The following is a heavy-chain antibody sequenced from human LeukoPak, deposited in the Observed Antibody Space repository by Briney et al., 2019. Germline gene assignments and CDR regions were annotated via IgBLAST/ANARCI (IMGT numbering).Heavy chain of an antibody. J-gene: IGHJ4*02. D-gene: IGHD3-22*01. V-gene: IGHV4-39*01. CDR2: IYYSGST. CDR1: GGSISSSSYY. CDR3: ARQAPSEDSSGYYYFDY. Sequence: SETLSLTCTVSGGSISSSSYYWGWIRQPPGKGLEWIGGIYYSGSTYYNPSLKSRVTISVDTSKNQFSLKLSSVTAADTAVYYCARQAPSEDSSGYYYFDYWGQGTLVTVSS.